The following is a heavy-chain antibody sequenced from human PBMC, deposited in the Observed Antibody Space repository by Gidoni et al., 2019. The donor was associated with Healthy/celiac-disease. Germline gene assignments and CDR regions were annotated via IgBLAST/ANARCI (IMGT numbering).Heavy chain of an antibody. CDR1: GGSISSGGYS. V-gene: IGHV4-31*03. Sequence: QVQLQESGPGLVKPSQTLSLTCTVSGGSISSGGYSWSWIRQHPGKGLEWIGYIYYSGSTYYNPSLKSRVTISVDTSKNQFSLKLSSVTAADTAVYYCARSGGRYSSSWYGKDYYYYMDVWGKGTTVTVSS. J-gene: IGHJ6*03. CDR2: IYYSGST. D-gene: IGHD6-13*01. CDR3: ARSGGRYSSSWYGKDYYYYMDV.